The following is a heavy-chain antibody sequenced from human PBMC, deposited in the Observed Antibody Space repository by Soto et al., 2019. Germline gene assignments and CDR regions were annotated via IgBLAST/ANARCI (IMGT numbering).Heavy chain of an antibody. V-gene: IGHV4-31*03. CDR3: ARGGRRSPGMDV. CDR2: IYYSGST. J-gene: IGHJ6*02. Sequence: QVQLQESGPGLVKPSQTLSLTCTVSGGSISSGGYYWSWIRQHPGKGLEWIGYIYYSGSTYYNPSLKSRVPISVAPSKSPFSLKRCSVTAADTAVYYCARGGRRSPGMDVWGQGTTVTVSS. CDR1: GGSISSGGYY.